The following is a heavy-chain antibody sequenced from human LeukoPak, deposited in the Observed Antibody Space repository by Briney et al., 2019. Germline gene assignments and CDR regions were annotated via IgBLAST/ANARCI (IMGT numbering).Heavy chain of an antibody. Sequence: GGSLRLSCAASGFTFSSSWMSWVRQAPGKGLEWVANINQDGSEKYYVDSVKGRFTISRDNAKNSLYLQMNSLRAEDTAIYYCARDQTGSLDYWGQGTLVTVSS. V-gene: IGHV3-7*01. J-gene: IGHJ4*02. CDR2: INQDGSEK. D-gene: IGHD1-26*01. CDR1: GFTFSSSW. CDR3: ARDQTGSLDY.